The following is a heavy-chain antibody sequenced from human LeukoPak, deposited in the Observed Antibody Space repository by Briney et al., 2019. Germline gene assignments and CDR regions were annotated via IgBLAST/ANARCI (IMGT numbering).Heavy chain of an antibody. CDR3: ARRGYYGSGSADDY. J-gene: IGHJ4*02. CDR2: IYYSGST. CDR1: GGSISSSSYY. V-gene: IGHV4-39*01. Sequence: SETLSLTCTVSGGSISSSSYYWGWIRQPPGKGLEWIGSIYYSGSTYYNPSLKSRVTISVDTSKNQFSLKLSSVTAADTAVYYCARRGYYGSGSADDYWGQGTLVTVSS. D-gene: IGHD3-10*01.